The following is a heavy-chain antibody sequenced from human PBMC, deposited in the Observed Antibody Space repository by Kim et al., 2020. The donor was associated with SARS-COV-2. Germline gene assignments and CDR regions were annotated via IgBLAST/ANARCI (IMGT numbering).Heavy chain of an antibody. J-gene: IGHJ6*02. D-gene: IGHD3-10*01. CDR2: PFHILCID. V-gene: IGHV1-69*10. CDR1: VGTFSSYA. CDR3: ARSTMGLTYYYYDMDV. Sequence: SVKVSCKASVGTFSSYAISWVRQAPASLLSSFGLPFHILCIDNYDKKFQGRVTFTADKSTSTAYMELSSLRSEDTAVYYCARSTMGLTYYYYDMDVWGQGSTVSVSS.